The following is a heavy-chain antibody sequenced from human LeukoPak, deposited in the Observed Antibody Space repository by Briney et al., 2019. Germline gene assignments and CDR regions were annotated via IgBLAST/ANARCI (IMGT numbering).Heavy chain of an antibody. D-gene: IGHD3-16*02. V-gene: IGHV3-73*01. Sequence: GGSLILSCTASGFPFRGSAMPWVRRASAKGLERVGRIRSKHNSYATVYAASVKGRFTISGHDSQNAADPQMNSLKTEEPAVYYCTSGLSLRRSNNTPVDYWGQGTLVTVSS. CDR1: GFPFRGSA. CDR3: TSGLSLRRSNNTPVDY. CDR2: IRSKHNSYAT. J-gene: IGHJ4*02.